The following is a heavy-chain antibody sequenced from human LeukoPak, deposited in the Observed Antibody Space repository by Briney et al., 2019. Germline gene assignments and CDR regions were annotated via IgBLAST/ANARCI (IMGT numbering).Heavy chain of an antibody. D-gene: IGHD1-26*01. V-gene: IGHV5-51*01. Sequence: KVSCKASGYSFTSYWIGWVRQMPGKGLEWMGIIYPGDSDTRYSPSFQGRVTISADKSISTAYLQWSSLKASDTAMYYCARLRWELLINWFDPWGQGTLVTVSS. J-gene: IGHJ5*02. CDR3: ARLRWELLINWFDP. CDR1: GYSFTSYW. CDR2: IYPGDSDT.